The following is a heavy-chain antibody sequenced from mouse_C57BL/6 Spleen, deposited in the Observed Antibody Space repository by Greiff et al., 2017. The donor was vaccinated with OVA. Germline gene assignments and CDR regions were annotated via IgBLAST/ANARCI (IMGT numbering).Heavy chain of an antibody. CDR2: IDPSDSET. V-gene: IGHV1-52*01. Sequence: QVQLQQPGAELVRPGSSVKLSCKASGYTFTSYWMHWVKQRPIQGLEWIGNIDPSDSETHYNQKFKDKATLTVDKSSSTAYMQLSSLTSEDSAVYYCARGTYYYGSPYYFDYWGQGTTLTVSS. D-gene: IGHD1-1*01. J-gene: IGHJ2*01. CDR1: GYTFTSYW. CDR3: ARGTYYYGSPYYFDY.